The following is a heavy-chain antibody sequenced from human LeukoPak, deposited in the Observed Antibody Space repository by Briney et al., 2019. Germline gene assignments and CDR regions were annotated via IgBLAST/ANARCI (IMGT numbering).Heavy chain of an antibody. D-gene: IGHD3-22*01. J-gene: IGHJ5*02. CDR1: GGFISTYY. CDR3: ARRRGGSYYYDSSGYYFPYST. V-gene: IGHV4-59*08. Sequence: SETLSLTCTVSGGFISTYYWSWIRQPPGKGLEWIGYIYCSGSSNYNPSLKSRVTISVDTSKNQFSLKLSSVTAADTAVYYCARRRGGSYYYDSSGYYFPYSTWGQGTLVTVSS. CDR2: IYCSGSS.